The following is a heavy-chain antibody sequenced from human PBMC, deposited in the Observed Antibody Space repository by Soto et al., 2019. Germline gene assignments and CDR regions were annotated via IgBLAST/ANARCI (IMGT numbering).Heavy chain of an antibody. D-gene: IGHD3-16*01. CDR1: GGTFNKFA. Sequence: QVQLVQSGAEVKKPGSSVKVSCEASGGTFNKFAISWVRQAPGQGLEWLGGTSPLVGSAKYAQKVQGRGTITADESANPAYMQLSGLRSEDTAIYYCARGATSYGDDVWEASYSNGLAVWGQGTTVTVSS. J-gene: IGHJ6*02. CDR2: TSPLVGSA. V-gene: IGHV1-69*01. CDR3: ARGATSYGDDVWEASYSNGLAV.